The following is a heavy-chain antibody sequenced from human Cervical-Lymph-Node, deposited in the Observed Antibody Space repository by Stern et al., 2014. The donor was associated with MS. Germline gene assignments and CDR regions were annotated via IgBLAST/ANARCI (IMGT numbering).Heavy chain of an antibody. CDR2: VSPSSETP. Sequence: VKLVESGAAVKKPGTSVRVSCKASGYTLTNHYIHWVRQAPGQGLEWMGIVSPSSETPAYSQRFQGRVTMTSDTSSRTFYMDMSSLTSDDTDVYFCARDRAAAATGFDYWGQGTLVTVSS. V-gene: IGHV1-46*01. D-gene: IGHD6-25*01. CDR3: ARDRAAAATGFDY. J-gene: IGHJ4*02. CDR1: GYTLTNHY.